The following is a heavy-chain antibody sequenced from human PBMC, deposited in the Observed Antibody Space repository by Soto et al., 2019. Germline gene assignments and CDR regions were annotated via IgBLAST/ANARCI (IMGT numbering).Heavy chain of an antibody. V-gene: IGHV3-15*07. CDR2: IKSKTDGGTT. CDR3: TTDQIVGKYDFWSGYYDYYYYGMDV. Sequence: GGSLRLSCAASGFTFSNAWMNWVRQAPGKGLEWVGRIKSKTDGGTTDYAAPVKGRFTISRDDSKNTLYLQMNSLKTEDTAVYYCTTDQIVGKYDFWSGYYDYYYYGMDVWGQGTTVTVSS. J-gene: IGHJ6*02. D-gene: IGHD3-3*01. CDR1: GFTFSNAW.